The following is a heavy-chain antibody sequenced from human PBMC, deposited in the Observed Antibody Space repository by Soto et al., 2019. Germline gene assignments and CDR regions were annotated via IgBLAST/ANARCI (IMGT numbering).Heavy chain of an antibody. CDR1: VGSFSCFY. Sequence: PSETLSLTCTVYVGSFSCFYWSWIRQPPGKGLEWIGEINHSGSTKYNPSLKSRATISVDTSKNQFALKRSSVTAADTAVYYCAKGKHHDYWGQGTLVTVSS. V-gene: IGHV4-34*01. CDR2: INHSGST. CDR3: AKGKHHDY. J-gene: IGHJ4*02.